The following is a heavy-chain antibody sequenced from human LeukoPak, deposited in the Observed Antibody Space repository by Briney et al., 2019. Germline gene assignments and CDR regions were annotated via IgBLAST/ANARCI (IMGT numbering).Heavy chain of an antibody. D-gene: IGHD6-6*01. V-gene: IGHV3-73*01. Sequence: PGGSLRLSCAASGFTFSGSAMHWVRQASGKGLEWLGRIRSKANSYATAYAASLKGRFAISRDDSKNTAYLQMNSLETEDTAVYYCFPYSGSPIFDFWGQGTLVTVSS. CDR2: IRSKANSYAT. CDR1: GFTFSGSA. J-gene: IGHJ4*02. CDR3: FPYSGSPIFDF.